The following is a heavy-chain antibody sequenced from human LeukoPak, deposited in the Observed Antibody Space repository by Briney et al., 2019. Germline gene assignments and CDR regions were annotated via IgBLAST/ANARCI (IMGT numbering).Heavy chain of an antibody. J-gene: IGHJ4*02. CDR3: ARGLLGDYFRDY. D-gene: IGHD4-17*01. CDR2: ISSGSSTI. Sequence: GALRLSCAASGFTFSSYSLNWVRQAPGKGLEWVSYISSGSSTIFYADSVKGRFTISRDNAKNSLYLQMNSLRDEDTAVYYCARGLLGDYFRDYWGQGTLVTVSS. CDR1: GFTFSSYS. V-gene: IGHV3-48*02.